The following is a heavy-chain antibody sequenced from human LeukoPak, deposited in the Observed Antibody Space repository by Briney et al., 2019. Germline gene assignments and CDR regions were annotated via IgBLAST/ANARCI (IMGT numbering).Heavy chain of an antibody. D-gene: IGHD4-17*01. V-gene: IGHV3-23*01. CDR2: ISGSGGST. CDR3: AKGDWMTTVTYDY. Sequence: GGSLRLSCAASGFTFSSYAMSWVRQAPGKGLEWVPAISGSGGSTYYADSVKGRFTISRDNSKNTLYLQMNSLRAEVTAVYYCAKGDWMTTVTYDYWGQGTLVTVSS. CDR1: GFTFSSYA. J-gene: IGHJ4*02.